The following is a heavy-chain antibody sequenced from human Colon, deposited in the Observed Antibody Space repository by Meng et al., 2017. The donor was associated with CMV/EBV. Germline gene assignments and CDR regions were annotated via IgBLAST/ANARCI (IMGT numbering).Heavy chain of an antibody. CDR1: GFTFSTYA. CDR2: ISYDGSNK. CDR3: ARERK. J-gene: IGHJ4*02. V-gene: IGHV3-30*04. Sequence: GSLRLSCAASGFTFSTYAMHWVRQAPGKGLEWVAVISYDGSNKYNADSVKGRFTISRDNSKNTLYLQMNSLRAEDTAVYYCARERKWGQGTLVTVSS.